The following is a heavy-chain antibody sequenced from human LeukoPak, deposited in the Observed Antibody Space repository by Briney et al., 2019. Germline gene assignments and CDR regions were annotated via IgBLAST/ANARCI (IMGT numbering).Heavy chain of an antibody. J-gene: IGHJ4*02. V-gene: IGHV3-23*01. CDR2: ISGSGGST. Sequence: PGGSLRLSCAASGFTFSSSAMSWVRQAPGKGLEWVSAISGSGGSTYYADSVRGRFTISRDNSKNTLYLQMNSLRAEDTAVYYCAKLRDYYDSSGFTTPVDYWGQGTLVTVSS. CDR1: GFTFSSSA. D-gene: IGHD3-22*01. CDR3: AKLRDYYDSSGFTTPVDY.